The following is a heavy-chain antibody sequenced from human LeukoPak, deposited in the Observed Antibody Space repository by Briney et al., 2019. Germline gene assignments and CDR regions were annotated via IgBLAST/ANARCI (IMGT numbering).Heavy chain of an antibody. Sequence: SESLSLTCTVSGGSISSYYWNWIRQPPGKGLEWIGSIYYSGSNNYNPSLKSRVTISVDTSKNQFSLKLSSVTAADTAVYYCARVPTGPLCGKTHWFDPWGQGTLVTVSS. CDR2: IYYSGSN. CDR1: GGSISSYY. D-gene: IGHD3-16*01. V-gene: IGHV4-59*12. J-gene: IGHJ5*02. CDR3: ARVPTGPLCGKTHWFDP.